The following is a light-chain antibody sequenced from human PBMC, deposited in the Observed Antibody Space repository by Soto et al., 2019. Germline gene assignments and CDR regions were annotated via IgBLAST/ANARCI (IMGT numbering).Light chain of an antibody. J-gene: IGLJ1*01. Sequence: QSALTQPASVSGSPGQSITISCTGTSSDIGGYYYVSWYQHHPGKTPKLIIYQVTNRPSGVSHRFSGSKSGNTASLTISGLQAEDEADYYCQSYDSILSAPEVFGTGTKVTVL. V-gene: IGLV2-14*01. CDR3: QSYDSILSAPEV. CDR1: SSDIGGYYY. CDR2: QVT.